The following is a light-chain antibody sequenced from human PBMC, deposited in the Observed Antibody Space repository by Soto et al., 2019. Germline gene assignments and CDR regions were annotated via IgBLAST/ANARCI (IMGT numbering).Light chain of an antibody. CDR3: QQYYDALRT. Sequence: DVVMTQSPDSLAVSLGKGPPFTSGPSKRVLFSSNTKTYFAWYQQKAGQHPKLLIPWEFSRESGVPDRFSGSGSGTDFTLTISSLQAEDVAVYYCQQYYDALRTFGQGTKVEIK. J-gene: IGKJ1*01. V-gene: IGKV4-1*01. CDR1: KRVLFSSNTKTY. CDR2: WEF.